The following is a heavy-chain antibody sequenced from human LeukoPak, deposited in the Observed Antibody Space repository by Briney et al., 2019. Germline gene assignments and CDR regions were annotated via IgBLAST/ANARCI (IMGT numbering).Heavy chain of an antibody. D-gene: IGHD3-10*01. V-gene: IGHV4-34*01. Sequence: SETLSLTFAVYGGSFSGYYWSWIRQPPGKGLEWIGEINHSGSTNYNPSLKSRVTISVDTSKNQFSLKLSSVTAADTAVYYCARRSMGYYYGSGSYWYYFDYWGQGTLATVSS. CDR3: ARRSMGYYYGSGSYWYYFDY. CDR2: INHSGST. CDR1: GGSFSGYY. J-gene: IGHJ4*02.